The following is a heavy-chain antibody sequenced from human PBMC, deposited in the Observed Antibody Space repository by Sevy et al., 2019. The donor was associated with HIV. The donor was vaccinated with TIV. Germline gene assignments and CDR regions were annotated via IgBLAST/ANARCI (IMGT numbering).Heavy chain of an antibody. CDR3: ARDFTTYYYDSSGTHPLDI. J-gene: IGHJ3*02. CDR2: ISSSSSYI. V-gene: IGHV3-21*01. Sequence: GSLRLSCAASGFTFSSYSMNWVRQAPGKGLEWVSSISSSSSYIYYADSVKGRFTISRDNAKNSLYLQMNSLRAEDTAVYYCARDFTTYYYDSSGTHPLDIWGQGTMVTVSS. CDR1: GFTFSSYS. D-gene: IGHD3-22*01.